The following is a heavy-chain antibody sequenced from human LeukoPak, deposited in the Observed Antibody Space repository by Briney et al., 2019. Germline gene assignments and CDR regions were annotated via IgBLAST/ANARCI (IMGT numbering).Heavy chain of an antibody. J-gene: IGHJ4*02. CDR1: GYTLTELS. Sequence: ASVKVSCKVSGYTLTELSMHWVRQAPGKGLEWMGGFDPEDGETIYAQKFQGRVTMTEDTSTDTAYMELSSLRSEDTAVYYCATDRWSSSWRDYFDYWGQGTLVTVSS. CDR2: FDPEDGET. CDR3: ATDRWSSSWRDYFDY. D-gene: IGHD6-13*01. V-gene: IGHV1-24*01.